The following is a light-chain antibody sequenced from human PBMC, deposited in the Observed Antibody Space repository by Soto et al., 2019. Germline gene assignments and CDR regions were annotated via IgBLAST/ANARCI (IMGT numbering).Light chain of an antibody. V-gene: IGKV3-15*01. CDR3: QQYNTWSSIN. CDR1: PSISSN. CDR2: GTS. J-gene: IGKJ5*01. Sequence: EIVMTQSPATLSVSPGERVTLSCRASPSISSNLAWYQQKPGQAHSLLLYGTSTRSPGIPARFSGSGSGTEVTLPISSLQSEDLAVYYCQQYNTWSSINFGHGTRLEIK.